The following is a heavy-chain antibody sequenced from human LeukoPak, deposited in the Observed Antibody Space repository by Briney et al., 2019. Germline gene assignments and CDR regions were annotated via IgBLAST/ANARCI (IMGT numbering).Heavy chain of an antibody. D-gene: IGHD3-9*01. CDR2: ISGSGGST. CDR3: AKGIRYFDWLFDY. Sequence: GGSLRLSCAASGFTFSSYAMSWVRQAPGKGLEWVSAISGSGGSTYYADSVKGRFTISRDNSKNTLYLQMNSLRADDTAVYYCAKGIRYFDWLFDYWGQGTLVTVSS. V-gene: IGHV3-23*01. CDR1: GFTFSSYA. J-gene: IGHJ4*02.